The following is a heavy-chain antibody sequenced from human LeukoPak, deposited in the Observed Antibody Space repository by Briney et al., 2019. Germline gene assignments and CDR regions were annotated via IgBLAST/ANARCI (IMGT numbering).Heavy chain of an antibody. V-gene: IGHV1-2*02. CDR3: ARVYYDILTGYSAVPHFDY. D-gene: IGHD3-9*01. CDR2: INPNSGGT. J-gene: IGHJ4*02. Sequence: ASVKVSCKASGYTFTGYYIHWVRQAPGQGLEWMGWINPNSGGTNYAQKFQGRVTMTRDTSISTAYMELRSLRSDDTAVYYCARVYYDILTGYSAVPHFDYWGQGTLVTVSS. CDR1: GYTFTGYY.